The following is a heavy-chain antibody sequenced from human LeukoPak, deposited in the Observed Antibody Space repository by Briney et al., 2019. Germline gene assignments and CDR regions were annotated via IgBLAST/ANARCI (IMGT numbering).Heavy chain of an antibody. CDR2: ISGSGGST. D-gene: IGHD1-26*01. CDR1: GFTFSSYA. J-gene: IGHJ4*02. V-gene: IGHV3-23*01. Sequence: PGGSLRLSCAASGFTFSSYAMSWVRQAPGKGLEWVSAISGSGGSTYYADSVKGRFTISRDNSKNTLYLQMNSLRDEDTAVYYCARVFEEWEPQLHYYFDYWGQGTLVTVSS. CDR3: ARVFEEWEPQLHYYFDY.